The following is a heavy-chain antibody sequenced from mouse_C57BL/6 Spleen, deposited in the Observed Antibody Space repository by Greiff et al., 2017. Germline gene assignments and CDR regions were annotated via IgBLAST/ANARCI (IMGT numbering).Heavy chain of an antibody. J-gene: IGHJ2*01. V-gene: IGHV1-39*01. D-gene: IGHD2-3*01. CDR3: ARREGYDGYLDY. Sequence: LVEPGASVKISCKASGYSFTDYNMNWVKQSNGKSLEWIGVINPNYGTTSYNQKFKGKATLTVDQSSSTAYMQLNSLTSEDSAVYYCARREGYDGYLDYWGQGTTLTVSS. CDR2: INPNYGTT. CDR1: GYSFTDYN.